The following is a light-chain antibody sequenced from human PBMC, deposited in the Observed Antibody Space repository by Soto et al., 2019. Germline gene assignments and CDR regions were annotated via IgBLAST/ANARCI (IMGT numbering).Light chain of an antibody. CDR1: SSKIGAGYD. Sequence: QSVLTQPPSVSGAPGQRVTISCTGSSSKIGAGYDVHWYQQLPGTAPKLLIYGNSNRPSGVPDRFSGSKSGTSASLAITGLQAEDEADYYCQSYDISLSVVFGGGTKVTVL. CDR2: GNS. CDR3: QSYDISLSVV. V-gene: IGLV1-40*01. J-gene: IGLJ2*01.